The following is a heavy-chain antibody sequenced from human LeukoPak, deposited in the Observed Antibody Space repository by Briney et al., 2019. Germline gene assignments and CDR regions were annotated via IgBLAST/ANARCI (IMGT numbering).Heavy chain of an antibody. CDR2: TSGSGGST. D-gene: IGHD5-24*01. J-gene: IGHJ4*02. CDR1: GFTLSSYA. Sequence: PGGSLRLSCAASGFTLSSYAMSWVRQAPGKGLEWVSATSGSGGSTYYADSVKGRFTISRDNSKNTLYLQMNSLRAEDTAVYYCAKVNGYNKDYWGQGTLVTVSS. V-gene: IGHV3-23*01. CDR3: AKVNGYNKDY.